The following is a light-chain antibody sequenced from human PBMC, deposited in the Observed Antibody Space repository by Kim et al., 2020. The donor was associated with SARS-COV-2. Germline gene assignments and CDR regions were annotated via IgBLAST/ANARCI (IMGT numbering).Light chain of an antibody. CDR2: AAS. CDR3: QQYYSYPHRT. CDR1: QGISSY. Sequence: AIRITQSPSSLSASTGDRVTITCRASQGISSYLAWYQQKPGKAPKLLIYAASTLQSGVPSRFSGSGSGTDFTLTISCLQSEDFATYYCQQYYSYPHRTFGQGTKLEI. V-gene: IGKV1-8*01. J-gene: IGKJ2*02.